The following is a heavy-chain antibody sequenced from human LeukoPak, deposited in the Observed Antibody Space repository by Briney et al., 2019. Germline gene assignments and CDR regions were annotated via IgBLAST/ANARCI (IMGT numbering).Heavy chain of an antibody. CDR1: GYTFTSYD. CDR3: ATASTLEPRIVGASGAFDI. Sequence: GASVKVSCKASGYTFTSYDINWLRQATGQGLEWMGWMNPNSGNTGYAQKLQGRVTMTRNTPISTAYMVLSSLRSEDTAVYYCATASTLEPRIVGASGAFDIWGQGTMVTVS. CDR2: MNPNSGNT. D-gene: IGHD1-26*01. J-gene: IGHJ3*02. V-gene: IGHV1-8*01.